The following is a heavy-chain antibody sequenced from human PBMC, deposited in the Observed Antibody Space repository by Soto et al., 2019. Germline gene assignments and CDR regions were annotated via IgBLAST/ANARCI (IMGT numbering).Heavy chain of an antibody. CDR1: GASLRDNY. Sequence: SETLSHTYAVYGASLRDNYCNWLRQPPGKGLEWIGEINHSGNTNYNPSLRSRVTISIDTSKNQLSLNLRSVSAADTAVYYCARDRGEFDSWGHRPPVT. CDR3: ARDRGEFDS. J-gene: IGHJ5*01. V-gene: IGHV4-34*01. D-gene: IGHD2-21*01. CDR2: INHSGNT.